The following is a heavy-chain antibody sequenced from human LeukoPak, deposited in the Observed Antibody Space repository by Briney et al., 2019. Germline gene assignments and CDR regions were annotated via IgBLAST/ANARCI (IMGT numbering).Heavy chain of an antibody. CDR2: IKQDGSDK. V-gene: IGHV3-7*01. D-gene: IGHD2-2*01. CDR3: ARVLPAASRDY. J-gene: IGHJ4*02. Sequence: PGRSLRLSCAASGFTFSTYWMSWVRQAPGKRLEWVANIKQDGSDKFYVDSVKGRFTISRDNAKNSMYLQMNSLRAEDTAVYYCARVLPAASRDYWGQGTLVTVSS. CDR1: GFTFSTYW.